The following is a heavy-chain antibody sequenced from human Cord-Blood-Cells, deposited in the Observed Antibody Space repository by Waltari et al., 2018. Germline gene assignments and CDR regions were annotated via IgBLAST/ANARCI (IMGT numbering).Heavy chain of an antibody. J-gene: IGHJ4*02. CDR1: GYPLTEFS. D-gene: IGHD3-10*01. Sequence: QVQLVQSGAEVTKPGASVKVSCKVCGYPLTEFSMHWVRQTTGKGLEWMGGFDPEDGETIYAQKFQGRVTMTEDTSTDTAYMELSSLRSEDTAVYYCVHLSGSGSYYNYFDYWGQGTLVTVSS. CDR2: FDPEDGET. CDR3: VHLSGSGSYYNYFDY. V-gene: IGHV1-24*01.